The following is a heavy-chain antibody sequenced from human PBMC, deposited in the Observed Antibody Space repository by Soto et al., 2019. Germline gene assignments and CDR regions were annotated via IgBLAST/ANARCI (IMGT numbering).Heavy chain of an antibody. Sequence: GASVKVSCKASGYTFTGYYMHWVRQAPGQGLEWMGWINPNSGGTNYAQKFQGWVTMTRDTSISTAYMELSRLRSDDTAVYYCARDGPLYNWNDEYYYYGMDVWGQGTTVTV. J-gene: IGHJ6*02. CDR3: ARDGPLYNWNDEYYYYGMDV. D-gene: IGHD1-1*01. CDR1: GYTFTGYY. CDR2: INPNSGGT. V-gene: IGHV1-2*04.